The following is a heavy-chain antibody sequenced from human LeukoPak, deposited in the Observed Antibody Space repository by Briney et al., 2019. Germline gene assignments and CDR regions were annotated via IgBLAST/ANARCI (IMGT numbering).Heavy chain of an antibody. CDR3: ARDYRYDSGSYFDY. V-gene: IGHV3-30*02. CDR2: IRYDGSNK. Sequence: PGGSLRLSCAASGFTFSSYGMHWVRQAPGKGLEWVAFIRYDGSNKYYADSVKGRFTISRDNSKNTLYLQMNSLRAEDTAVYYCARDYRYDSGSYFDYWGQGTLVTVSS. CDR1: GFTFSSYG. J-gene: IGHJ4*02. D-gene: IGHD1-26*01.